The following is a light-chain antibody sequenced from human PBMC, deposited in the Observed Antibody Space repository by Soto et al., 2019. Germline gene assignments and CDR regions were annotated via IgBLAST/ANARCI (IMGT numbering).Light chain of an antibody. V-gene: IGLV2-23*02. J-gene: IGLJ1*01. CDR2: EVN. CDR3: SSYAGAITFYV. Sequence: QSVLTXPASVSGSPGQSITISCTGTSSDVGTYTLVSWYQQHPGKAPKLVIYEVNKRPAGVSKRFSGSKSGDTASLTISGLQAEDEADYYCSSYAGAITFYVFGTGTKVTVL. CDR1: SSDVGTYTL.